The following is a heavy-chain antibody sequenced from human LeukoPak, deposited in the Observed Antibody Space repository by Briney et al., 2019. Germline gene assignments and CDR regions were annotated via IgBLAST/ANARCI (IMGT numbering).Heavy chain of an antibody. CDR3: AKWGPYCVGDYCPALDS. Sequence: GGSLRLSCAASGFTFSSYAMSWVRQAPGKGLEWVANINQDGSKKRYADSMKGRFTISRDNAKESLYLQLNSLKAEDTAVYYCAKWGPYCVGDYCPALDSWGPGTLVTVSS. CDR2: INQDGSKK. J-gene: IGHJ4*02. D-gene: IGHD2-21*02. CDR1: GFTFSSYA. V-gene: IGHV3-7*01.